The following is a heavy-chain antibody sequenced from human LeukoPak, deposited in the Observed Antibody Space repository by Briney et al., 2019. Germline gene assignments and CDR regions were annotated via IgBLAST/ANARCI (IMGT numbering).Heavy chain of an antibody. CDR3: ATGTGTGYLDAFDI. V-gene: IGHV1-24*01. J-gene: IGHJ3*02. Sequence: GASVKVSCKVSGYTLTELSMRWVRQAPGKGLEWMGGFDPEDGETIYAQKFQGRVTMTEDTSTDTAYMELSSLRSEDTAVYYCATGTGTGYLDAFDIWGQGTMVTVSS. CDR1: GYTLTELS. D-gene: IGHD3/OR15-3a*01. CDR2: FDPEDGET.